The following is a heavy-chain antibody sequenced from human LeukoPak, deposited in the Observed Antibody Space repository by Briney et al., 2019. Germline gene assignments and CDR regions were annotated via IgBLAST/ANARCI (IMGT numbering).Heavy chain of an antibody. CDR2: TYYRSKWYS. D-gene: IGHD3-22*01. J-gene: IGHJ4*02. Sequence: SQTLSLTCAISGDSVSSNSAAWNWIRQSPSRGLEWLGRTYYRSKWYSDYAVSVKSRITINPDTSKNQFSLQLNSVTPEDTAVFYCARSPNYYDSSGYLDYWGQGTLVTVSS. CDR1: GDSVSSNSAA. V-gene: IGHV6-1*01. CDR3: ARSPNYYDSSGYLDY.